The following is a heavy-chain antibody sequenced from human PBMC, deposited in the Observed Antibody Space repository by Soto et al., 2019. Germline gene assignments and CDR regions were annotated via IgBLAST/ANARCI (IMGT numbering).Heavy chain of an antibody. CDR3: AHRLTSPYYYAGSHYPQVFEI. Sequence: QITLKESGPPLVKPAQTLTLTCTFSGFSLSTTGVAVGWIRQPPGKALEWLALIYWDDDKRYSPFLKSRLTTTKDTSQNPVVLRMTNMAPVDTATYYCAHRLTSPYYYAGSHYPQVFEIWGQGTMVTVSS. CDR2: IYWDDDK. D-gene: IGHD3-22*01. CDR1: GFSLSTTGVA. V-gene: IGHV2-5*02. J-gene: IGHJ3*02.